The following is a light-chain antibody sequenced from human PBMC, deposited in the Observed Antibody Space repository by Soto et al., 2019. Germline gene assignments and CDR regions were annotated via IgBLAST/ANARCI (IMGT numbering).Light chain of an antibody. Sequence: QSVLTQPPSVSAAPGQSITISCTGSNSDVGIYDFVSWYRHHPGRAPKLIVSEVSHRPSGVSNRFSGSKSGNTASLTISGLQSEDEADYYCISYTSDDVRYVFGTGTKVTVL. CDR3: ISYTSDDVRYV. CDR2: EVS. J-gene: IGLJ1*01. CDR1: NSDVGIYDF. V-gene: IGLV2-14*01.